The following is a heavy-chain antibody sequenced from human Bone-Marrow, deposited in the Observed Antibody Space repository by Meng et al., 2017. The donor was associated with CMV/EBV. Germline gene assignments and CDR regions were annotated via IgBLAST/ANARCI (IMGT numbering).Heavy chain of an antibody. CDR2: IYYSGST. CDR3: ATSLRYFDWYFDF. Sequence: SETLSLTCTVSGGSVSSGSYYWGWIRRPPGKGLEWIGSIYYSGSTYYNPSLRSRLTISVDTSKNQFSLKLGSVTAADTAVYYCATSLRYFDWYFDFWAPGTLVTVSS. CDR1: GGSVSSGSYY. J-gene: IGHJ4*02. V-gene: IGHV4-39*07. D-gene: IGHD3-9*01.